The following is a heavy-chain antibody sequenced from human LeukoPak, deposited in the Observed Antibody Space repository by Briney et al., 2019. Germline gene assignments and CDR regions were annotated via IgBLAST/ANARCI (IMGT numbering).Heavy chain of an antibody. V-gene: IGHV4-34*01. Sequence: SETLSLTCTVSGGSISSYYWSWIRQPPEINHSGSTNYNPSLKSRVTISVDTSKNQFSLKLSSVTAADTAVYYCARRRLVLGYFQHWGQGTLVTVSS. J-gene: IGHJ1*01. CDR3: ARRRLVLGYFQH. CDR2: INHSGST. CDR1: GGSISSYY. D-gene: IGHD6-19*01.